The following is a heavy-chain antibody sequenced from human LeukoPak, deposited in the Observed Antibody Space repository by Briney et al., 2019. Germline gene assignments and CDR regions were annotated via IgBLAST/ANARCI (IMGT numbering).Heavy chain of an antibody. D-gene: IGHD1-14*01. CDR2: LPDTGTT. J-gene: IGHJ5*02. V-gene: IGHV4-39*01. CDR1: GGSVSTISHF. Sequence: PSETLSLTCTVSGGSVSTISHFWDWVRQPPGKGLEWIVSLPDTGTTYYNPSLESRVTMSVDTSKNQFSLKLSSVTAAGTAVYYCARRDHTGRSHAWFDPWGQGTLVTVSS. CDR3: ARRDHTGRSHAWFDP.